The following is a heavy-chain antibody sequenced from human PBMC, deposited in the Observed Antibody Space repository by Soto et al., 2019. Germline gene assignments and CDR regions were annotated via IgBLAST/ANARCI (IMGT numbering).Heavy chain of an antibody. J-gene: IGHJ4*02. D-gene: IGHD2-15*01. CDR2: IYSGGST. CDR3: GFGRILYY. V-gene: IGHV3-53*01. Sequence: EVQLVESGGGRIQSGGSLRLSCAASGFTVSSNYMSWVRQAPGKGLEWVSVIYSGGSTYYADSVKGRFNLSRDNSKNSLYLQMTSLRAEDTAVYYCGFGRILYYWGQGTLVTVSS. CDR1: GFTVSSNY.